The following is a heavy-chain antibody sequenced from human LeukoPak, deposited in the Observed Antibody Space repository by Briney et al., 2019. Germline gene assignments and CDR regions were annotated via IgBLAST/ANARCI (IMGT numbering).Heavy chain of an antibody. J-gene: IGHJ4*02. CDR2: INSDGSST. Sequence: PGGSLRLSCAASGFTFSIYWMHWVRQAPGKGLVWVSRINSDGSSTSYADSVKGRFTISRDNAKNTLYLQMNSLRAEDTAVYYCARSYDSSGYRPLDYWGQGTLVTVSS. V-gene: IGHV3-74*01. CDR1: GFTFSIYW. D-gene: IGHD3-22*01. CDR3: ARSYDSSGYRPLDY.